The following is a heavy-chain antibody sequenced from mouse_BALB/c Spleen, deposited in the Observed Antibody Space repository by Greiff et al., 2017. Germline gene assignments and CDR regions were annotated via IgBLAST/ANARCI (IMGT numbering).Heavy chain of an antibody. CDR1: GDSITSGY. D-gene: IGHD2-14*01. CDR2: ISYSGST. Sequence: EVKLVESGPSLVKPSQTLSLTCSVTGDSITSGYWNWIRKFPGNKLEYMGYISYSGSTYYNPSLKSRISITRDTSKNQYYLQLNSVTTEDTATYYCARGGAYYRYDAYWGQGTLVTVSA. CDR3: ARGGAYYRYDAY. V-gene: IGHV3-8*02. J-gene: IGHJ3*01.